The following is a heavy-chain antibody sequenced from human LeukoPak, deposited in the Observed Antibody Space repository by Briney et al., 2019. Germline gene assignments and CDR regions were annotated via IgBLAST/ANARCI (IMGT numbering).Heavy chain of an antibody. CDR3: ARANFLYCSSSTCLFDY. CDR1: GYTFTDYY. J-gene: IGHJ4*02. CDR2: INPNDGDT. D-gene: IGHD2-2*01. V-gene: IGHV1-2*02. Sequence: ASVKVSCKASGYTFTDYYMHWVRQAPGQGSEWMGWINPNDGDTNYAQKFQGRVTMTRDTYISTAHMEVSRLRSDDTAVYYCARANFLYCSSSTCLFDYWGQGTLVTVSS.